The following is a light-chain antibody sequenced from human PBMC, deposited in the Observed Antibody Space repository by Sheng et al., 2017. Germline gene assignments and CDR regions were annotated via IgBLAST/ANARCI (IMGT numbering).Light chain of an antibody. CDR3: MIWHSSAWV. V-gene: IGLV5-45*01. CDR1: SGINVGTYR. Sequence: QAVLTQPASLSASPGASASLTCTLRSGINVGTYRIYWYQQKPGSPPQYLLRYKSDSDKQQGSGVPSRFSGSKDDSANAGILLISGLQSEDEADYYCMIWHSSAWVFGGGTKLTVL. CDR2: YKSDSDK. J-gene: IGLJ3*02.